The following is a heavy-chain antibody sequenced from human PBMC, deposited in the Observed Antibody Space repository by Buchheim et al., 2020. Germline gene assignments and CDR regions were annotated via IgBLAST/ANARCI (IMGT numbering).Heavy chain of an antibody. D-gene: IGHD6-6*01. CDR1: GGTFSSYA. CDR2: IIPILGIA. Sequence: QVQLVQSGAEVKKPGPSVKVSCKASGGTFSSYAISWVRQAPGQGLEWMGRIIPILGIANYAQKFQGRVTITADKSTSTAYMELSSLRSEDTAVYYCARVRPSEYSSSSEYYYYYGMDVWGQGTT. J-gene: IGHJ6*02. V-gene: IGHV1-69*04. CDR3: ARVRPSEYSSSSEYYYYYGMDV.